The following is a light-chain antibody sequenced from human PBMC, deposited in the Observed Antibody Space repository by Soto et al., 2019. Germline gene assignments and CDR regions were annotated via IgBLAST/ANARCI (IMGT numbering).Light chain of an antibody. CDR1: QGIRND. Sequence: DIQMTQSPSSLSASVGDRVTITCRASQGIRNDLGWYQQKPGKAPKVLIYDTSNLESGVPSRFSGSGYGTEFILTISSLQPDDFATYYCQHYGGMWTFGQGTKVDIK. J-gene: IGKJ1*01. CDR3: QHYGGMWT. V-gene: IGKV1-17*01. CDR2: DTS.